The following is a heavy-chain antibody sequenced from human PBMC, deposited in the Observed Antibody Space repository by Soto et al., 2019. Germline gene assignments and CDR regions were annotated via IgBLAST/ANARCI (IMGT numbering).Heavy chain of an antibody. V-gene: IGHV3-23*01. D-gene: IGHD5-12*01. J-gene: IGHJ4*02. CDR2: ISGSGGST. Sequence: EVQLLESGGGLVQPGGSLRLSCAASGLTFRAFSMSWVRQPPGKGLEWVSGISGSGGSTYYADSVKGRFTISRDSSSNTLYLQMSSLRAEDTAAYYCAKSRGDSWYLYYYDYWGQGTLVTVSS. CDR1: GLTFRAFS. CDR3: AKSRGDSWYLYYYDY.